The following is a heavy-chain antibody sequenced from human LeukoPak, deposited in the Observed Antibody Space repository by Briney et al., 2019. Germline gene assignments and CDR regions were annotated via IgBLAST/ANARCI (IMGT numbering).Heavy chain of an antibody. D-gene: IGHD3-10*01. CDR2: IIPIFGTA. Sequence: ASVKVSCKASGGTFSSYAISWVRQAPGQGLEWMGGIIPIFGTANYAQKFQGRVTITADESTSTAYMELSSLRSEDTAVYYCAGGPGRFGELLGNGMDVWGQGTTVTVSS. CDR1: GGTFSSYA. CDR3: AGGPGRFGELLGNGMDV. J-gene: IGHJ6*02. V-gene: IGHV1-69*13.